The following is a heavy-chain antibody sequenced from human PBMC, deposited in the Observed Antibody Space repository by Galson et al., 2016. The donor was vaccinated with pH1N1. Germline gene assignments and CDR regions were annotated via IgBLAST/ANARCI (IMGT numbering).Heavy chain of an antibody. CDR1: GFTYNNYA. Sequence: SLRLSCAASGFTYNNYALAWVRQAPGKGLEYVSSISPSGENTYYADSVKGRYTISRDNSKHTVYLQLNSVRAEDTAIYYCARGGAIGPNYNDGEVSSWGQGALVTVSS. D-gene: IGHD5-18*01. CDR3: ARGGAIGPNYNDGEVSS. V-gene: IGHV3-23*01. J-gene: IGHJ5*02. CDR2: ISPSGENT.